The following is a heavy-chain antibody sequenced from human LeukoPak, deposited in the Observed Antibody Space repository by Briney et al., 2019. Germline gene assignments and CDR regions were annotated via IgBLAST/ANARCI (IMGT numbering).Heavy chain of an antibody. V-gene: IGHV3-9*01. CDR1: GFTFDDYA. CDR2: ISWNSVSI. CDR3: AKSLFSSSYYYYMDV. J-gene: IGHJ6*03. D-gene: IGHD2-15*01. Sequence: GGSLRLSCAASGFTFDDYAMHWVRQAPGKGLEGVSGISWNSVSIGYADSVKGRFTISRDNAKNSLYLQMHSLRAEDTAVYYCAKSLFSSSYYYYMDVWGKGTTVTISS.